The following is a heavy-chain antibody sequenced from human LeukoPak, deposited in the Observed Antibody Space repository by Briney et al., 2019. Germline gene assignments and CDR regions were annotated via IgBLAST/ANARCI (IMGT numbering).Heavy chain of an antibody. CDR2: IRYDGSNK. V-gene: IGHV3-30*02. D-gene: IGHD6-13*01. CDR3: AKDGIIAAAAPYYMDV. CDR1: GFTFSSYG. J-gene: IGHJ6*03. Sequence: GGSLRLSCAASGFTFSSYGMHWVRQAPGKGLEWVAFIRYDGSNKYYADSVKGRFTISRDNSKNTLYLQMNSLRAEDTAVYYCAKDGIIAAAAPYYMDVWGKGTTVTISS.